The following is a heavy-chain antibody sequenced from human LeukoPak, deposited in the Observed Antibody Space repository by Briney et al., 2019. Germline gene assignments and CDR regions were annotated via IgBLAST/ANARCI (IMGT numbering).Heavy chain of an antibody. Sequence: GGSLRLSCAASGFTFSNSGMSWVRQAPGKGLEWVSSITSSSRYIYYADSVKGRFTISRGNAKNSLYLQMDSLRAEDTAVYYCARDPYSGSYYAYYYYYMDVWGKGTTVTVSS. D-gene: IGHD1-26*01. CDR1: GFTFSNSG. V-gene: IGHV3-21*01. CDR3: ARDPYSGSYYAYYYYYMDV. J-gene: IGHJ6*03. CDR2: ITSSSRYI.